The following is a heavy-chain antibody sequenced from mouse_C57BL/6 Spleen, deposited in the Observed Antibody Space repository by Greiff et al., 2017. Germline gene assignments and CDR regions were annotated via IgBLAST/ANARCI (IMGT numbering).Heavy chain of an antibody. D-gene: IGHD1-1*01. Sequence: QVQLQQSGAELVRPGASVTLSCKASGYTFTDYEMHWVKQTPVHGLEWIGAIDPETGGTAYNQKFKGKAILTADKSSSTAYMELRSLTSEDSAVYYCTRTGYYGSSYAFDYWGQGTTLTVSA. CDR1: GYTFTDYE. CDR3: TRTGYYGSSYAFDY. CDR2: IDPETGGT. V-gene: IGHV1-15*01. J-gene: IGHJ2*01.